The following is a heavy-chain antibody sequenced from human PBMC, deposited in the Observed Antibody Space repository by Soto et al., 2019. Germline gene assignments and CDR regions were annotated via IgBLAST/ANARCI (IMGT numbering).Heavy chain of an antibody. CDR3: ARGRYYGSGTDGY. CDR1: GGSFSGYY. CDR2: INHSGST. J-gene: IGHJ4*02. Sequence: QVQLQQWGAGLLKPSETLSLTCAVYGGSFSGYYWSWIRQPPGKGLEWIGEINHSGSTNYNPSLKSRVTISVDTSKNQFSLKLRSVTAADTAVYYCARGRYYGSGTDGYWGQGTLVTVSS. V-gene: IGHV4-34*01. D-gene: IGHD3-10*01.